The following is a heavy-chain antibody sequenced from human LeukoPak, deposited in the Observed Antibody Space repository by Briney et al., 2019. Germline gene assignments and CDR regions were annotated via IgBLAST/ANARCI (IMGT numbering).Heavy chain of an antibody. D-gene: IGHD6-25*01. V-gene: IGHV3-33*01. Sequence: GRSLRLSCAASGFTLSSSGMHWVRQAPGKGLEWVAVIWGDENHKYYGDSVRGRFTISRDNAKNTLYLQMDSLRVEDTAVYYCARDVGSAPFDYWGQGTLVTVSS. CDR3: ARDVGSAPFDY. J-gene: IGHJ4*02. CDR1: GFTLSSSG. CDR2: IWGDENHK.